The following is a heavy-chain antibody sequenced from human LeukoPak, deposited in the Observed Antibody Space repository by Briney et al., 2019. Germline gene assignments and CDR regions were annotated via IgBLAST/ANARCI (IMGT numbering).Heavy chain of an antibody. CDR3: ARDPNTVCGGDCYFLD. D-gene: IGHD2-21*02. V-gene: IGHV3-7*01. CDR1: GFTFSSYW. CDR2: IKQDGSEK. J-gene: IGHJ4*02. Sequence: GGSLRLSCAASGFTFSSYWMSWVRQAPGKGLEWVANIKQDGSEKYYVDSVKGRFTISRDNAKNSLYLQMNSLRAEDTAVYYCARDPNTVCGGDCYFLDWGQGTLVTVSS.